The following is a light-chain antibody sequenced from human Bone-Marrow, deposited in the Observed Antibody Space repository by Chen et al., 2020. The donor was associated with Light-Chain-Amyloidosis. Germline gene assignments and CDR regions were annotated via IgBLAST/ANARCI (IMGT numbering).Light chain of an antibody. CDR1: SSDVGGDNH. CDR2: EVT. V-gene: IGLV2-14*01. Sequence: QSALTQPASVSGSPGQSITISCTGTSSDVGGDNHVSWYQQHPDKAPTLMIYEVTNRPSWVPDRFSGSKSDNTASLTISGLQTEVEADYFCSSYTITNTLVFGSGTRVTVL. CDR3: SSYTITNTLV. J-gene: IGLJ1*01.